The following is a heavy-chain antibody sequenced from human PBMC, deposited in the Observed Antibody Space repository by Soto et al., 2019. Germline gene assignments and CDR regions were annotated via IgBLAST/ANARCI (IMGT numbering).Heavy chain of an antibody. CDR2: IWYDGSNK. Sequence: GGSLRLSCAASGFTFSSYGMHWVRQAPGKGLEWVAVIWYDGSNKYYADSVKGRFTISRDNSKNTLYLQMNSLRAEDTAVYYCARAYAYIVVVTATNWYFDLWARGTLVTVSS. D-gene: IGHD2-21*02. V-gene: IGHV3-33*01. CDR1: GFTFSSYG. CDR3: ARAYAYIVVVTATNWYFDL. J-gene: IGHJ2*01.